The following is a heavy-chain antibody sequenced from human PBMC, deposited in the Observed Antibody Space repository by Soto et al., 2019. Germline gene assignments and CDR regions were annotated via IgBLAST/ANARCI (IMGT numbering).Heavy chain of an antibody. D-gene: IGHD6-13*01. CDR2: IYHSGST. V-gene: IGHV4-4*02. CDR3: QRSSARGIAAAGTRGYYYYGMDV. Sequence: SETLSLTCAVSGGSISSSNWWSWVRQPPGKGLEWIGEIYHSGSTNYNPSLKSRVTISVDKSKNQFSLKLSSVTAADTAVYYCQRSSARGIAAAGTRGYYYYGMDVWGQGTTVTVSS. J-gene: IGHJ6*02. CDR1: GGSISSSNW.